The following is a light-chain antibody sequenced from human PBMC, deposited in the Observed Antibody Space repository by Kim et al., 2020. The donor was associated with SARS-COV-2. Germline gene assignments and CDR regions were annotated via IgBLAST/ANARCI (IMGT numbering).Light chain of an antibody. CDR1: SSNLGKTT. CDR2: SNH. CDR3: ATWDGSLNGWV. J-gene: IGLJ3*02. Sequence: QTVPLRGSGGSSNLGKTTVNWHQHPPGTAPKLLIYSNHHRPSGVPERFSGSKSGTSASLAISGLQSEDEADYYCATWDGSLNGWVFGGGTQLTV. V-gene: IGLV1-44*01.